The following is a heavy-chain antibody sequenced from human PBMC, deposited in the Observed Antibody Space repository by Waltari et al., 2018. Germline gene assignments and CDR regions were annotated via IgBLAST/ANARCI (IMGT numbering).Heavy chain of an antibody. CDR3: ARGSGGYSYGHYWYFDL. CDR1: GGTFSSSA. V-gene: IGHV1-69*05. Sequence: QVQLVQSGAEVKKPGSSVKVSCKASGGTFSSSAISWVRQAPGQGLEWMGGIIPIFGTANYAQKFQGRVTITTDESTSTAYMELSSLRSEDTAVYYCARGSGGYSYGHYWYFDLWGRGTLVTVSS. D-gene: IGHD5-18*01. J-gene: IGHJ2*01. CDR2: IIPIFGTA.